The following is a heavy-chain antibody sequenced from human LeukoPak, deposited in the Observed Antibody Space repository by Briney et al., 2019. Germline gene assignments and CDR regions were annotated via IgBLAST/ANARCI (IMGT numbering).Heavy chain of an antibody. J-gene: IGHJ4*02. V-gene: IGHV3-15*01. Sequence: PGGSLRLSCAASGFTFSQAWITWVRQIPGKGLEWVGRVKSKADGGTIDYAAPVKGRFTISRDDSKNSLYLHLSSLKTEDTAVYYCTTGPDYGDYGGRWGQGTLVTVSS. D-gene: IGHD4-17*01. CDR2: VKSKADGGTI. CDR3: TTGPDYGDYGGR. CDR1: GFTFSQAW.